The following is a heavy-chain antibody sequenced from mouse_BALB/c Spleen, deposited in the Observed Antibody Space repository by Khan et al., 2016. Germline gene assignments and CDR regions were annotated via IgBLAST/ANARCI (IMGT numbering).Heavy chain of an antibody. CDR1: GFTFTDYY. CDR3: ARHDYGFAY. J-gene: IGHJ3*01. V-gene: IGHV7-3*02. D-gene: IGHD2-4*01. CDR2: IRNKANGYTT. Sequence: EVELVESGGGLVQPGGSLRLSCATSGFTFTDYYMSWVRQPPGKALEWLGFIRNKANGYTTEYSASVKGRFTISRDNSQSILYLQMNTLRAEDRSTYYGARHDYGFAYWGQGTLVTVSA.